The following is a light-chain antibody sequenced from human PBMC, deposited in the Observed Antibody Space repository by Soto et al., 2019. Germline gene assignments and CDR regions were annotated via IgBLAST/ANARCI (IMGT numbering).Light chain of an antibody. CDR1: SSNIGAGYD. CDR3: QSYDSSLRYV. V-gene: IGLV1-40*01. Sequence: QSVLTQPPSVSGAPGQRVTISCTGSSSNIGAGYDVHWYQQLPGTAPKLLIYGNSNRPSGVPDRFSGSKSGTSASLAITGLKAEDEADYYCQSYDSSLRYVFGTGTK. CDR2: GNS. J-gene: IGLJ1*01.